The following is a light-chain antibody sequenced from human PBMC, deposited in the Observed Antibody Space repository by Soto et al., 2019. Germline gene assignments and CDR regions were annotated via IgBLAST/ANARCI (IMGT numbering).Light chain of an antibody. Sequence: EIVMTQSPATLSVSPGERATLSCRASESVSSNLAWYQQKPGQAPRLLFYGASTRATDIPARFSGTGSGTDFTLTISRLEPEDFAVYYCQQYGSSLWTFGQGTKVDI. V-gene: IGKV3-15*01. CDR3: QQYGSSLWT. J-gene: IGKJ1*01. CDR2: GAS. CDR1: ESVSSN.